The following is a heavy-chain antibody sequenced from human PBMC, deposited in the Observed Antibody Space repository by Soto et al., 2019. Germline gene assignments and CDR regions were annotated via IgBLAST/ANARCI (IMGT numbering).Heavy chain of an antibody. V-gene: IGHV6-1*01. CDR2: TYFRSRWYN. J-gene: IGHJ6*02. D-gene: IGHD5-12*01. CDR1: GDSVSSNTAA. Sequence: SQTLSLTCAISGDSVSSNTAAWHWIRQSPSRGLEWLGRTYFRSRWYNDYAVSVKSRITINADTSKNQFSLHLNSVSPEDTAVYYCARDLESGYTNYYYINAVWRHGTTGTVSS. CDR3: ARDLESGYTNYYYINAV.